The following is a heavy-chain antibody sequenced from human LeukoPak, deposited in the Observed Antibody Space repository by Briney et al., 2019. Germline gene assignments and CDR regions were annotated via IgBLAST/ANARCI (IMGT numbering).Heavy chain of an antibody. J-gene: IGHJ4*02. D-gene: IGHD3-22*01. CDR1: GGTFSSYA. Sequence: SVKVSXKASGGTFSSYAISWVRQAPGQGLEWMAGIIPIFGTANYAQKFQGRVTITADESTSTAYMELSSLRSEDTAVYYCARVPNYYDSSGPPFDYWGQGTLVTVSS. V-gene: IGHV1-69*13. CDR3: ARVPNYYDSSGPPFDY. CDR2: IIPIFGTA.